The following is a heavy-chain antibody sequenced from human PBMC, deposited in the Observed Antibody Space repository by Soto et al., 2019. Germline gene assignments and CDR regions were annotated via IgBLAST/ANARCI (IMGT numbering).Heavy chain of an antibody. CDR3: AKALLYSSSWLEDY. CDR2: ISGSGGST. V-gene: IGHV3-23*01. D-gene: IGHD6-13*01. CDR1: GFTFSSYA. J-gene: IGHJ4*02. Sequence: EVQLLESGGGLVQPGGSLRLSCAASGFTFSSYAMSWVRQAPGKGLEWVSAISGSGGSTYYADSVKGRLTISRDNSKNTLYLQMNSLRAEDTAVYYCAKALLYSSSWLEDYWGQGTLVTVSS.